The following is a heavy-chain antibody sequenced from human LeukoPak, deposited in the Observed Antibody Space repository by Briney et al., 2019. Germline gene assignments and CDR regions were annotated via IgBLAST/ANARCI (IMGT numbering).Heavy chain of an antibody. J-gene: IGHJ4*02. CDR1: GYTFTSYG. D-gene: IGHD5-18*01. CDR3: ARERGYSYGYIDY. V-gene: IGHV1-18*01. Sequence: ASVKVSCKASGYTFTSYGISWVQQAPGQGLEWMGWISAYNGNTNYAQKLQGRVTMTTDTSTSTAYIELRSLRSDDTAVYYCARERGYSYGYIDYWGQGTLVTVSS. CDR2: ISAYNGNT.